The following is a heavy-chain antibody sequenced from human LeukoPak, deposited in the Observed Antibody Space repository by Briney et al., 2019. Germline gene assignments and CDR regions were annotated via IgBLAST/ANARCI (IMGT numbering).Heavy chain of an antibody. CDR2: ITYDGSNK. CDR3: ARASGQLVKSDFDY. D-gene: IGHD6-13*01. J-gene: IGHJ4*02. Sequence: GGSLRLSCAASGFTFSSYAMHWVRQAPGKGLEWVALITYDGSNKYYADSVKGRFTISRDNSKNTLYLQMNSLRAEDTAVYYCARASGQLVKSDFDYWGQGTLVTVSS. V-gene: IGHV3-30*04. CDR1: GFTFSSYA.